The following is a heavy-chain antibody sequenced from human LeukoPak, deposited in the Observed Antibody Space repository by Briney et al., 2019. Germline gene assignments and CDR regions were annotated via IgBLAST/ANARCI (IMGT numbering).Heavy chain of an antibody. CDR3: ARSNLRYYYDSSGYFGVNWFDP. V-gene: IGHV4-34*01. CDR2: INHSGST. Sequence: SETLSLTCAVYGGSFSGYYWSWIRQPPGKGLEWIGEINHSGSTNYNPSLKSRVTISVDTSKNQFSLKLSSVTAADTAVYYCARSNLRYYYDSSGYFGVNWFDPWGQGTLVTVSS. J-gene: IGHJ5*02. CDR1: GGSFSGYY. D-gene: IGHD3-22*01.